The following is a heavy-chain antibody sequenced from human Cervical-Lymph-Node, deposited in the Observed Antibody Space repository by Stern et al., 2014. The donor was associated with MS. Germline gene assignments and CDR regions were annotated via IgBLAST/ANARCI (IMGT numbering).Heavy chain of an antibody. D-gene: IGHD3-22*01. V-gene: IGHV3-30*18. CDR3: AKLLYHYDSSGFSTDC. Sequence: VQLVESGGGVVQPGGSLRLSCAASGFTLSINGMSWVRPAPGKGLEWVSFISHDGNKGYYADSVKGRFTVFRDTSKSTVFLQMSSLRTEDTAVYYCAKLLYHYDSSGFSTDCWGQGTQVTVSS. J-gene: IGHJ4*02. CDR1: GFTLSING. CDR2: ISHDGNKG.